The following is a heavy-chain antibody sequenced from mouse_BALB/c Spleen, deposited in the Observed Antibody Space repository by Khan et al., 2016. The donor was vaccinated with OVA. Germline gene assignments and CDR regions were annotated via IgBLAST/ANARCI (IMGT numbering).Heavy chain of an antibody. CDR2: IYPVDGDT. CDR1: GYSFTSYW. D-gene: IGHD2-1*01. CDR3: ARGRYGNWYFDV. J-gene: IGHJ1*01. Sequence: VQLQESGAELARPGASVKLSCKASGYSFTSYWMQWVKQRPGQGLEWIGAIYPVDGDTRYTQKFKGKATLTADNSSSTAYMQLSSLASEDSAIYYCARGRYGNWYFDVWGAGTTVTVSS. V-gene: IGHV1-87*01.